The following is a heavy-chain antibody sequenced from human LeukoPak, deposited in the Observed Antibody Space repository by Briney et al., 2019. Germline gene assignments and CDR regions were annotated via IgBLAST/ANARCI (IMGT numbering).Heavy chain of an antibody. D-gene: IGHD5-18*01. CDR1: GFTFSSYW. CDR2: IKQDGGEK. Sequence: GGSLRLSCAASGFTFSSYWMSWVGQAPGKGGEGVAEIKQDGGEKYYVDSVKGRFTISSDNAKNSLYLQMNSLRAEDTAVYYCARDLRYSSYYFDYWGQGTLVTVSS. J-gene: IGHJ4*02. CDR3: ARDLRYSSYYFDY. V-gene: IGHV3-7*01.